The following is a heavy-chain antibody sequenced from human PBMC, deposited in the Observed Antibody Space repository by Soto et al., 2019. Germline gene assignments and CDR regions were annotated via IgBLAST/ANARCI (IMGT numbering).Heavy chain of an antibody. D-gene: IGHD3-9*01. J-gene: IGHJ4*02. Sequence: GGSLRLSCAASGFTFSSYAMSWVRQAPGKGLEWVSAISGSGGSTYYADSVKGRFTISRDNSKNTLCLQMNSLRAEDTAVYYCAKANYYDILTGYSPLEFDYWGQGTLVTVSS. V-gene: IGHV3-23*01. CDR1: GFTFSSYA. CDR3: AKANYYDILTGYSPLEFDY. CDR2: ISGSGGST.